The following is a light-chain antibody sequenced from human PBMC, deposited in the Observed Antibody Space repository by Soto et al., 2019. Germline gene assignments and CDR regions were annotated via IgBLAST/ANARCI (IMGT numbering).Light chain of an antibody. Sequence: DIQMTQSPSSVSASEGDRVTITCRASQGISSSLAWYQRRPGQAPKLLVYAASSLQRGVPSRFSGSGSGRDFRLTISSLQPEDFATYFCQQTNSFPPTFGGGTKVEIK. CDR2: AAS. V-gene: IGKV1-12*01. CDR3: QQTNSFPPT. CDR1: QGISSS. J-gene: IGKJ4*01.